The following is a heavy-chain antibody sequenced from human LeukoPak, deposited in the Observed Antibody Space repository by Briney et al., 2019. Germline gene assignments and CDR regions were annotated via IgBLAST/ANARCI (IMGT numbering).Heavy chain of an antibody. D-gene: IGHD6-19*01. CDR1: RFTFSTYA. V-gene: IGHV3-30-3*01. CDR3: ARDRIAVAGMGAFQH. Sequence: HAGGSLRLSCAASRFTFSTYAMHWVRQAPGKGLEWVAGISNDGTNEDHADSVKGRFTISRDNSKNTLYLQMNSLRAEDTAIYYCARDRIAVAGMGAFQHWGQGTLVTVSS. J-gene: IGHJ1*01. CDR2: ISNDGTNE.